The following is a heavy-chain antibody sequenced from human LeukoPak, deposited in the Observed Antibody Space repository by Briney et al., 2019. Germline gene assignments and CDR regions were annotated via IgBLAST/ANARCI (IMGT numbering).Heavy chain of an antibody. D-gene: IGHD6-13*01. V-gene: IGHV4-39*01. CDR2: IYYSGST. Sequence: SETLSLTCTVSGGSISSSSYYWGWIRQPPGKGLEWIGSIYYSGSTYYNPSLKSRVTISVDTSKNQFSLKLSSVTAADTAVYYCARRVAGSSWELYYFDYWGQGTLVTVSS. CDR3: ARRVAGSSWELYYFDY. J-gene: IGHJ4*02. CDR1: GGSISSSSYY.